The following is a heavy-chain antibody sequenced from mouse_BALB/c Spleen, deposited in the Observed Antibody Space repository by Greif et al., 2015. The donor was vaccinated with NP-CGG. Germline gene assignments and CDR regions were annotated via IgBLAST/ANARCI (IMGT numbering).Heavy chain of an antibody. CDR3: ARNGYGSRRDYAMGY. D-gene: IGHD1-1*01. V-gene: IGHV2-2*02. Sequence: QVQLQQSGPGLVQPSQSLSITCTVSGFSLTSYGVHWVRQSPGKGLEWLGVIWSGGSTDYNAAFISRLSISKDNSKSXVFFKMNSLQANDTAIYYCARNGYGSRRDYAMGYWGQGTSVTVSS. J-gene: IGHJ4*01. CDR1: GFSLTSYG. CDR2: IWSGGST.